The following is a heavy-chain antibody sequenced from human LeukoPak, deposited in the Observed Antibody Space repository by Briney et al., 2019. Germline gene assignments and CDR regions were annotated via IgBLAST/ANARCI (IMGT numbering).Heavy chain of an antibody. CDR3: TRDLRRGFDY. Sequence: TGGSLRLSCTASGFAFGDYAMTWVRQAPGKGLEWVAFIRSNAYGGTTEYAASVKDRFTVSRDDSKTYLQMSSLKSEDTAVYYCTRDLRRGFDYWGQGTLVTVSA. CDR1: GFAFGDYA. J-gene: IGHJ4*02. V-gene: IGHV3-49*04. D-gene: IGHD4-17*01. CDR2: IRSNAYGGTT.